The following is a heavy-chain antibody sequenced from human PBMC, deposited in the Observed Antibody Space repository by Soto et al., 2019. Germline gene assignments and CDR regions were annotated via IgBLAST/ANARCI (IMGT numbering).Heavy chain of an antibody. CDR1: GYTFTSYD. CDR3: ARGVGTGVSYYFDF. CDR2: MNPNSGNT. V-gene: IGHV1-8*01. Sequence: ASVKVSCKASGYTFTSYDINWVRQATGQGLEWMGWMNPNSGNTGYAQKFQGRVTMTRNTSISTAYMELSSLRSEDTAVYYCARGVGTGVSYYFDFWAQGNLVTVSS. D-gene: IGHD7-27*01. J-gene: IGHJ4*02.